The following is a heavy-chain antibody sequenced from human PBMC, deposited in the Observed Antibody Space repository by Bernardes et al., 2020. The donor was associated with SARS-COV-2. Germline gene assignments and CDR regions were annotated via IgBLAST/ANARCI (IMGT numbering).Heavy chain of an antibody. CDR1: GFTFSSYD. J-gene: IGHJ4*02. D-gene: IGHD6-19*01. Sequence: AAVKDYCKASGFTFSSYDVSWVRQASGQGLEWMGRMTPTSGTTGYAQKFQGRVTMTRNTSITTAYMELTGLRSEDAAVYFCARSIPLSSGWFHLDYWGPGTVVIVSS. CDR3: ARSIPLSSGWFHLDY. CDR2: MTPTSGTT. V-gene: IGHV1-8*01.